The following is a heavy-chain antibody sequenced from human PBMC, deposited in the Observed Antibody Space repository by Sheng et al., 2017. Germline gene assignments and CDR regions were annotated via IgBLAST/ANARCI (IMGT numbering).Heavy chain of an antibody. CDR2: IYSDGRT. CDR3: ARDPLDRLVSTH. D-gene: IGHD2-2*01. V-gene: IGHV3-53*01. CDR1: GFTVSNTY. J-gene: IGHJ4*02. Sequence: EVQLVESGGGLIQPGGSLRLSCAASGFTVSNTYLSWVRQAPGRGLEWVSVIYSDGRTYYADSVKGRFTISRDNSKNTLYLQMNSLRAEDTAIYYCARDPLDRLVSTHWGQGTLVTVSS.